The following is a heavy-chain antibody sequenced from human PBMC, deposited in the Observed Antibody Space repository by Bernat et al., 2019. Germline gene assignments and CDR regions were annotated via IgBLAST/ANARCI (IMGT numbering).Heavy chain of an antibody. CDR2: MYTGNSDT. J-gene: IGHJ4*02. CDR3: TRALNGDFYFDY. CDR1: GYTFIDYW. V-gene: IGHV5-51*01. D-gene: IGHD2-21*02. Sequence: EVQLVQSGAEVKTPGESLQISCKGSGYTFIDYWIGWVRLMPGRGLEWMGIMYTGNSDTKYSPSFQGLVTLSADNSITTAYLQWSSLKASDTAMYYCTRALNGDFYFDYWGQGTPVTVSS.